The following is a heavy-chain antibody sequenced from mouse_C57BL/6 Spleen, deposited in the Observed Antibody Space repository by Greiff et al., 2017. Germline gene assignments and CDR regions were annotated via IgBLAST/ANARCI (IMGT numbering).Heavy chain of an antibody. CDR3: ASRGDYEGFAD. CDR2: IHPNSGST. J-gene: IGHJ3*01. CDR1: GYTFTSYW. Sequence: VKLQQPGAELVKPGASVTLSCTASGYTFTSYWLHWVKQRPGQVLVWIGMIHPNSGSTNYNEKFKSKATLTVDKSASTAYMQLSSLTSEDSAVYYCASRGDYEGFADWGQGTLVNDSA. V-gene: IGHV1-64*01. D-gene: IGHD2-4*01.